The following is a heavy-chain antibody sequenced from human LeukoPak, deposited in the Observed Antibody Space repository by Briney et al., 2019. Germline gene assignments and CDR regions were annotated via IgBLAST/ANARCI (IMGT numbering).Heavy chain of an antibody. Sequence: GASVKVSCKASGYTFTSYDINWVRQATGQGLEWMGWKNPNSGNTGYAQKFQGRVTITRNTSISTAYMELSSLRSEDTAVYYCARARKGYCSGGSCGRWFDPWGQGTLVTVSS. J-gene: IGHJ5*02. V-gene: IGHV1-8*03. D-gene: IGHD2-15*01. CDR1: GYTFTSYD. CDR3: ARARKGYCSGGSCGRWFDP. CDR2: KNPNSGNT.